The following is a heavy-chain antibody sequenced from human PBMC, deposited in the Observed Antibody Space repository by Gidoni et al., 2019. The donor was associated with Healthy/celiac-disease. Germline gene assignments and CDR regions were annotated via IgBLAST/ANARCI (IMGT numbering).Heavy chain of an antibody. Sequence: EVQLVESGGGLVQPGGSLKLSCAASGFTFSGSAMHWVRQASGKGLEWVGRIRSKANSYATAYAASVKGRFTISRDDSKNTAYLQMNSLKTEDTAVYYCAIPAADDYCFDYWGQGTLVTVSS. CDR2: IRSKANSYAT. J-gene: IGHJ4*02. V-gene: IGHV3-73*02. CDR1: GFTFSGSA. CDR3: AIPAADDYCFDY. D-gene: IGHD3-16*01.